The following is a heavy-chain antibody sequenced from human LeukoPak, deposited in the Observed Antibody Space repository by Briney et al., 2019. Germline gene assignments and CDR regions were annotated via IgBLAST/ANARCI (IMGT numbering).Heavy chain of an antibody. D-gene: IGHD6-13*01. CDR2: INPNSGGT. CDR3: ARDPIAAAGYYYYYMDV. CDR1: GDTFTGDY. Sequence: ASVKVSCKASGDTFTGDYMHWVRQAPGQGLEWMGWINPNSGGTNYAQKFQGRVTMTRDTSISTAYMELSRLRSDDTAVCYCARDPIAAAGYYYYYMDVWGKGTTVTVSS. J-gene: IGHJ6*03. V-gene: IGHV1-2*02.